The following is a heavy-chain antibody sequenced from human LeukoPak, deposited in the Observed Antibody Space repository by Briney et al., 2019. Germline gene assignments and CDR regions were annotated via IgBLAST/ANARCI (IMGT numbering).Heavy chain of an antibody. CDR3: ARLRSGGSCYSCYYYMDV. CDR1: GYSFTTYW. V-gene: IGHV5-51*01. J-gene: IGHJ6*03. D-gene: IGHD2-15*01. CDR2: IFPGDSDT. Sequence: GESLMISCQGSGYSFTTYWIGWVRQMPGKGLEWIGIIFPGDSDTTYSPSLQGQVTISADTSINTAYLQWSSLRASDTAMYYCARLRSGGSCYSCYYYMDVWGKGTTVTISS.